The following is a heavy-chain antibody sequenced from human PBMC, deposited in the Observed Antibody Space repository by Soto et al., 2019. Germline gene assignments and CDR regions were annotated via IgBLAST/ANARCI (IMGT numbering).Heavy chain of an antibody. Sequence: HPGPSLRLSCAASGFTFSSYGMHCVRQAPGKGLEWVAVIWYDATNKYYADSVKGRFTISRDNSKNTLYLQMNSLRAEGTAVYYGASDLRGIAPLAWFDPWGQGTLVIVSS. CDR1: GFTFSSYG. D-gene: IGHD6-6*01. CDR2: IWYDATNK. J-gene: IGHJ5*02. V-gene: IGHV3-33*04. CDR3: ASDLRGIAPLAWFDP.